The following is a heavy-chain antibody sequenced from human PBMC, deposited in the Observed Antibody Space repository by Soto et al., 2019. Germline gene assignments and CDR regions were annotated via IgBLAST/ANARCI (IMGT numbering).Heavy chain of an antibody. D-gene: IGHD2-15*01. CDR1: GFTFSSYA. CDR2: ISGSGGST. J-gene: IGHJ4*02. CDR3: AKHEVGCGGGSCYPDY. V-gene: IGHV3-23*01. Sequence: GGSLRLSCAASGFTFSSYAMSWVRQAPGKGLEWVSAISGSGGSTYYADSVKGRFTISRDNSKNTLYLQMNSLRAEDTAVYYCAKHEVGCGGGSCYPDYWGQGTLVTVSS.